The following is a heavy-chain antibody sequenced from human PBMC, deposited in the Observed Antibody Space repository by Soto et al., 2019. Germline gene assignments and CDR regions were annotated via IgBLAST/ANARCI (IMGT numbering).Heavy chain of an antibody. CDR3: ARDRDSSGYYFDY. Sequence: QVQLQESGPGLVKPSETLSLTCTVSGGSISSYYWSWIRQPPGKGLEWIGYIYYSGSTNYNPSLKSRVTRSVDTSKNQFSLKLSSVTAADTAVYYCARDRDSSGYYFDYWGQGTLVTVSS. CDR2: IYYSGST. J-gene: IGHJ4*02. D-gene: IGHD3-22*01. CDR1: GGSISSYY. V-gene: IGHV4-59*01.